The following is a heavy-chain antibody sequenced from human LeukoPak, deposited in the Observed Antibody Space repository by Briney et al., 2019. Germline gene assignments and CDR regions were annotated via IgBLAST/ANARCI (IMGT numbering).Heavy chain of an antibody. D-gene: IGHD1-1*01. Sequence: GGSLRLPCAASGFTFSSYSMNWVRQAPGKGLEWVSSISSSSSYIYYADSVKGRFTISRDNAKNSLYLQMNSLRAEDTAVYYCARNSGTGYYYYGMDVWGQGTTVTVSS. V-gene: IGHV3-21*01. CDR2: ISSSSSYI. CDR3: ARNSGTGYYYYGMDV. CDR1: GFTFSSYS. J-gene: IGHJ6*02.